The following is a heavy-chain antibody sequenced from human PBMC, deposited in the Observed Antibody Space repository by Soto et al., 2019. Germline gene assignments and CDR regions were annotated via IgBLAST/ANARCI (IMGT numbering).Heavy chain of an antibody. CDR2: IYSGGST. V-gene: IGHV3-53*04. J-gene: IGHJ1*01. CDR3: ASNDYAYFQH. D-gene: IGHD4-17*01. Sequence: EVQLVESGGGLVQPGGSLRLSCAASGFTVSSNYKSWVRQAPGKGLEWVSVIYSGGSTYYADSVKGRFTISRHNSKNTLYLQMNSLRAEDTAVYYCASNDYAYFQHWGQGTLVTVSS. CDR1: GFTVSSNY.